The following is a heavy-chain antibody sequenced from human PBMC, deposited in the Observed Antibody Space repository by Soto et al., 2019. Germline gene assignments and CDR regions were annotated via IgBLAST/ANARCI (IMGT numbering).Heavy chain of an antibody. V-gene: IGHV1-2*02. CDR1: GYTFTGYY. CDR2: INPNSGGT. D-gene: IGHD6-13*01. CDR3: ARSGSSSWYFYFDY. Sequence: ASVKVSCKASGYTFTGYYMHWVRQAPGQGLEWMGWINPNSGGTNYAQKFQGRVTMTRDTSISTAYMELSRLRSDDTAVYYCARSGSSSWYFYFDYWGQGTLVTVSS. J-gene: IGHJ4*02.